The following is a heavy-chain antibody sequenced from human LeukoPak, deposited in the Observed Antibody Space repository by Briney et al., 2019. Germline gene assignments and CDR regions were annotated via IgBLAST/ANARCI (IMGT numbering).Heavy chain of an antibody. Sequence: GGSLRLSCAASGFTFSTYWMHWVRQHPGKGLVWVSRINSDGRSRSYADSVRGRFTISRDNAKNTLYLQMNSLRAEDTAVYYCAREYYYDSSGYTFDPWGQGTLVTVSS. J-gene: IGHJ5*02. V-gene: IGHV3-74*01. D-gene: IGHD3-22*01. CDR2: INSDGRSR. CDR3: AREYYYDSSGYTFDP. CDR1: GFTFSTYW.